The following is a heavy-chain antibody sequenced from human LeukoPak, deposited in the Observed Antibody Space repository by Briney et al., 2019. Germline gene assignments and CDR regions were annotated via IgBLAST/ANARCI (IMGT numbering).Heavy chain of an antibody. J-gene: IGHJ4*02. CDR2: ISSSSSYT. V-gene: IGHV3-11*06. CDR1: GFTFSDYY. CDR3: ASGIAAAGTGRDDY. D-gene: IGHD6-13*01. Sequence: PGGSLRLSCAASGFTFSDYYMSWIRQAPGKGLEWVSYISSSSSYTNYADSVKGRFTISRDNAKNSLYLQMNSLRAEDTAVYYCASGIAAAGTGRDDYWGQGTLVTVSS.